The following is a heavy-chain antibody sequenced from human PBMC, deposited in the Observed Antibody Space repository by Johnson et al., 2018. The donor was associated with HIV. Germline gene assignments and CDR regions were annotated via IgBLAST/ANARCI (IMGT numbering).Heavy chain of an antibody. Sequence: VHLVESGGGVVQPGRSLRLSCAASGFTFSSYAMHWVRQAPGKGLEWVAVISYDGSNKYYADSVKGRFTISRDNSKNTLYLQMNSLRAEDTAVYYCARHGSGGGTYYNFWSGPSAWADIWGQGTMVTVSS. CDR1: GFTFSSYA. J-gene: IGHJ3*02. CDR3: ARHGSGGGTYYNFWSGPSAWADI. CDR2: ISYDGSNK. V-gene: IGHV3-30-3*01. D-gene: IGHD3-3*01.